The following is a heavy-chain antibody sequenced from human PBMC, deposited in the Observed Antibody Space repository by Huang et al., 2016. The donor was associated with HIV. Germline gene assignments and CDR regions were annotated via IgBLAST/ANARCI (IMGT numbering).Heavy chain of an antibody. J-gene: IGHJ3*02. CDR2: ISAASGDT. V-gene: IGHV1-18*01. D-gene: IGHD3-22*01. Sequence: QIQLMQSGPELKQPGASVKGSCKASGYTFTSYGITWVRQAPGQGPAGMGGISAASGDTEYAQKFQGRVTLTTDTSTNIAYMELRSLRSDDTAKYYCARDPKYHRIGYYRQRRGIDIWGQGTMVIVSS. CDR3: ARDPKYHRIGYYRQRRGIDI. CDR1: GYTFTSYG.